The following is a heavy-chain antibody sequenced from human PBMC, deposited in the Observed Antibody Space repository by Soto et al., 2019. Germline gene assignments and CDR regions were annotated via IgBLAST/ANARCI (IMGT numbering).Heavy chain of an antibody. CDR2: IYHSGLT. V-gene: IGHV4-30-2*01. CDR3: ARVPGP. CDR1: GGSISSGVYS. J-gene: IGHJ5*02. Sequence: QLQLQESGSGLVKPSQTLSLTCSVSGGSISSGVYSWGWIRQPPGKGLQWIGYIYHSGLTYYNPSLKSRVAISLDRSKNQSSHKLGSLTAAETAVYSCARVPGPWGQGTLVTVSS.